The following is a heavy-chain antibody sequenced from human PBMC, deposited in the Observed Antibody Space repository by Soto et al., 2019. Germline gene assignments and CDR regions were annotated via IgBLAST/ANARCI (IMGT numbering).Heavy chain of an antibody. CDR1: GFTFGAVA. D-gene: IGHD5-18*01. CDR2: ISSDGTNT. V-gene: IGHV3-30*18. CDR3: AKRGYSYGYNY. Sequence: SGGSLRLSCVGSGFTFGAVAMDWVRQAPGKGLEWVALISSDGTNTYYADSVKGRFTISRDNSKNTLYLQMNSLRAEDTAVYYCAKRGYSYGYNYWGQGTLVTVSS. J-gene: IGHJ4*02.